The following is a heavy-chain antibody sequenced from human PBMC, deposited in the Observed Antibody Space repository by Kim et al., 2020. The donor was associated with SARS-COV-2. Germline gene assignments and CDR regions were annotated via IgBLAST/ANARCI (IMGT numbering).Heavy chain of an antibody. D-gene: IGHD3-10*01. J-gene: IGHJ3*02. CDR3: ARDPLRGVGWDYYGSLGAFDI. V-gene: IGHV4-4*02. CDR1: GGSISSSNW. Sequence: SETLSLTCAVSGGSISSSNWWSWVRQPPGKGLEWIGEIYHSGSTNYNPSLKSRVTISVDKSKNQFSLKLSSVNAADTAVYYCARDPLRGVGWDYYGSLGAFDIWGQGTMVTVSS. CDR2: IYHSGST.